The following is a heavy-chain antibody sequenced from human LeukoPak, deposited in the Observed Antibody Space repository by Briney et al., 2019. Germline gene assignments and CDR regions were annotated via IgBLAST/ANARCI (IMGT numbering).Heavy chain of an antibody. CDR1: GFNFSSYG. D-gene: IGHD4-17*01. Sequence: GGSLRLSCAASGFNFSSYGMHWVRQAPGKGLEWVAVISYDGSNKYYADSVKGRFTISRDNSKNTLYLQMNSLRAEDTAVYYCAKLANGDYSGDYFDYWGQGTLVTVSS. CDR3: AKLANGDYSGDYFDY. V-gene: IGHV3-30*18. CDR2: ISYDGSNK. J-gene: IGHJ4*02.